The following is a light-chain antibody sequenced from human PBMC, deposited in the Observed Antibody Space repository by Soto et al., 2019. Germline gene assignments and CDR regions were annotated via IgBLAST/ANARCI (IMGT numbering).Light chain of an antibody. J-gene: IGLJ2*01. CDR1: NSNIGSKY. Sequence: QSVLNQPPSASGTPGQRVSISCSGSNSNIGSKYVYWYQQLPGTAPKLLMYRNNQRPSGVPDRFSGSKSGTSASLAISGLRSEDEADYYCAAWDNNLGGPAFGGGTKVTVL. CDR2: RNN. V-gene: IGLV1-47*01. CDR3: AAWDNNLGGPA.